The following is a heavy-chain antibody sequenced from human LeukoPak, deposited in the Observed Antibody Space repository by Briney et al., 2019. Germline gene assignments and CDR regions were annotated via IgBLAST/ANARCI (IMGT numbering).Heavy chain of an antibody. CDR3: ARGYSSGWTFDY. Sequence: GGSLRLSCAASGFTFSSYAMSWVRQAPGKGLEWLSAISGGGGMTYYADSVKGRFTISRDNSKNTLYLQMNSLRAEDTAVYYCARGYSSGWTFDYWGQGTLVTVSS. J-gene: IGHJ4*02. D-gene: IGHD6-19*01. V-gene: IGHV3-23*01. CDR1: GFTFSSYA. CDR2: ISGGGGMT.